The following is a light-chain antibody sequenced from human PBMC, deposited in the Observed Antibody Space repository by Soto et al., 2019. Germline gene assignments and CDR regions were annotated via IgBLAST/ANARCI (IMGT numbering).Light chain of an antibody. J-gene: IGLJ1*01. V-gene: IGLV2-14*03. CDR2: DVS. Sequence: QSALTQPASLSGSPGQSITISCTGTSSDVGGYNSVSWYQQHPGKAPKVIIFDVSSRPSGVSRRFSGSKSGNTASLTISGLQDVDEADYYCCSYGSGTTLYVFGAGTKLTVL. CDR3: CSYGSGTTLYV. CDR1: SSDVGGYNS.